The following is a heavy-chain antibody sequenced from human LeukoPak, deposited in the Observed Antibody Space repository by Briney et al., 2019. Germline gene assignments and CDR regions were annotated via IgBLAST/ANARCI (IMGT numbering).Heavy chain of an antibody. V-gene: IGHV4-38-2*02. CDR1: GYSISSGYY. CDR3: ARGVYYYDSSGYYYESNDAFDI. Sequence: SETLSLTCTVSGYSISSGYYWGWIRQPPGKGLEWIGSIYHSGSTYYNPSLKSRVTISVDTSKNQFSLKLSSVTAADTAVYYCARGVYYYDSSGYYYESNDAFDIWGQGTMVTVSS. J-gene: IGHJ3*02. CDR2: IYHSGST. D-gene: IGHD3-22*01.